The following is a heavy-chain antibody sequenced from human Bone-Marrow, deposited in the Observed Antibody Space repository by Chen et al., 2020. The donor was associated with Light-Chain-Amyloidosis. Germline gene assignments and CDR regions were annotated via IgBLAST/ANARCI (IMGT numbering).Heavy chain of an antibody. D-gene: IGHD2-8*02. CDR2: IKQDGSKN. CDR1: EFTVTNFW. CDR3: ARVRGWWTCDM. V-gene: IGHV3-7*01. J-gene: IGHJ3*02. Sequence: EVQLVESGGGLVQPGGSLRLSCTASEFTVTNFWIIWVRQAPGRWLEWVANIKQDGSKNYYVDSVKRRFTISRDNAKNSLYLQMNSLGDEDTAVYYCARVRGWWTCDMWGQGTMVTVSS.